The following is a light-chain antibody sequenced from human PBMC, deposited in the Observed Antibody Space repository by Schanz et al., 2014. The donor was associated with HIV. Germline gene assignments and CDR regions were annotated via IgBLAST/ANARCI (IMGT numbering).Light chain of an antibody. V-gene: IGKV1-5*03. CDR1: QSIDSW. J-gene: IGKJ5*01. Sequence: DIQMTQSPSTLSASVGDRVTITCRTSQSIDSWLAWYQQKPGKAPKLLIYKASNLQSGVPSRFSGSGSGTEFTLTISSLQPDDFASYYCLQQNTYPLTFGQGTRLEVK. CDR3: LQQNTYPLT. CDR2: KAS.